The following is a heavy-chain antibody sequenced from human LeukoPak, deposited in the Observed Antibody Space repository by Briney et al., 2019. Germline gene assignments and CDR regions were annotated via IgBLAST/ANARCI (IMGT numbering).Heavy chain of an antibody. J-gene: IGHJ6*03. D-gene: IGHD2-21*01. V-gene: IGHV3-30*18. CDR3: AKAPATYVVCCHYMDV. CDR2: ISFDGSNK. CDR1: GFTFSSYA. Sequence: PGGSLRLSCAASGFTFSSYAMSWVRQAPGKGLEWVAAISFDGSNKYYADSVKGRFTIFRDNSKNTLYLQMNSLRAEDTAVYHCAKAPATYVVCCHYMDVWGEGTTITVSS.